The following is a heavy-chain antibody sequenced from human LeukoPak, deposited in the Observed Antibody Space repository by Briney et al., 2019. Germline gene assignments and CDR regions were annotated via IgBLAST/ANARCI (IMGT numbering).Heavy chain of an antibody. Sequence: PGGSLRLSCTASGFTFSSYAMRWVRQAPGKGLEWVSAISGSGGSTYYADSVKGRFTISRDNSKNTLYLQMNSLRAEDTAVYYCARGLALGIAVAGTGYYGMDVWGQGTTVTVSS. CDR1: GFTFSSYA. CDR2: ISGSGGST. D-gene: IGHD6-19*01. J-gene: IGHJ6*02. CDR3: ARGLALGIAVAGTGYYGMDV. V-gene: IGHV3-23*01.